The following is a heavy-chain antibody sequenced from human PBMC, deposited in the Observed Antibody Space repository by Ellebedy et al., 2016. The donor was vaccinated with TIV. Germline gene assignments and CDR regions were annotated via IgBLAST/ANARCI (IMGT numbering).Heavy chain of an antibody. D-gene: IGHD6-13*01. CDR2: IGISPGNI. CDR3: VRGDPLVLGD. Sequence: GGSLRLXCVASGYTFTSYPLNWVRQAPGKGLEWVSGIGISPGNIYYADSVKGRFTISRDNARNSLYLQMNSLRDEDTAVYYCVRGDPLVLGDWGQGTLVTVSS. CDR1: GYTFTSYP. V-gene: IGHV3-48*02. J-gene: IGHJ4*02.